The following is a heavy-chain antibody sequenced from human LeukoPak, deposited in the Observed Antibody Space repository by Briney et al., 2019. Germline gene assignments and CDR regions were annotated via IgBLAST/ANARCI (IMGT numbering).Heavy chain of an antibody. CDR2: IYTSGST. CDR3: ARVQSTKQLGTPNYFDY. V-gene: IGHV4-61*02. Sequence: PSETLSLTXTVSGGSISSGSYYWSWIRQPAGKGLDWIGRIYTSGSTNYNPSLKSRVTISVDTPKNQFSLKLSSVTAADTAVYYCARVQSTKQLGTPNYFDYWGQGTLVTVSS. D-gene: IGHD6-6*01. CDR1: GGSISSGSYY. J-gene: IGHJ4*02.